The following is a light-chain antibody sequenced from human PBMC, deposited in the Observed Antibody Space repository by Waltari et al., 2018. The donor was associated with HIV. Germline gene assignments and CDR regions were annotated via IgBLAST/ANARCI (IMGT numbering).Light chain of an antibody. J-gene: IGLJ2*01. V-gene: IGLV3-21*02. Sequence: YVLTQTPSVSVAPGQTARISCEGSGLAAKSVHWYQQKPGQAPVMVIYIVRGCASLVLGRMSVSKSGNTATLTIDRVEAADESDFHCQVWDVNSGHVVFGGGTKLTV. CDR2: IVR. CDR1: GLAAKS. CDR3: QVWDVNSGHVV.